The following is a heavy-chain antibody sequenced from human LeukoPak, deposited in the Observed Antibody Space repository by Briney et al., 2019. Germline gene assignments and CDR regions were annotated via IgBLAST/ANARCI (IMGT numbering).Heavy chain of an antibody. CDR3: ARVRAVSVSFDV. D-gene: IGHD6-19*01. CDR1: GDPISSKTQS. V-gene: IGHV4-39*07. J-gene: IGHJ4*02. Sequence: PSETLSLTCTVSGDPISSKTQSWGWIRQPPGKGLEYIGNIYSSGTTFYNPSLKSRVKMSVDTSENHFSLSLSSLSAADTAIYYCARVRAVSVSFDVWGQGILVTVSS. CDR2: IYSSGTT.